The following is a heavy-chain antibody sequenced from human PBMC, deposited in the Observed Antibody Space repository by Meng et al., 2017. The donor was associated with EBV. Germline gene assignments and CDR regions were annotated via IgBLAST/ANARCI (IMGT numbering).Heavy chain of an antibody. CDR3: ARVSFYDYWSGYSFNWFDP. V-gene: IGHV4-39*01. D-gene: IGHD3-3*01. J-gene: IGHJ5*02. Sequence: QLQLYQSGPGLWKPSEXLSSTGTGPGDSFSSRCYYGGWIRQSPGKGLEWIGNVYYSGNSYYNPSLKSRVTISVDTSKNQFYLKLISVTAADTAVYFCARVSFYDYWSGYSFNWFDPWGQGTLVTVSS. CDR1: GDSFSSRCYY. CDR2: VYYSGNS.